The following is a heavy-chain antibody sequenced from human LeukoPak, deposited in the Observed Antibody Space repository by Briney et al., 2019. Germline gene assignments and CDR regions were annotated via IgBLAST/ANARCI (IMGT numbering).Heavy chain of an antibody. J-gene: IGHJ4*02. CDR1: GFTFSAYG. CDR3: AISNGWYLDY. Sequence: GGSLKLSCAASGFTFSAYGMHWVRQAPGKGLEWVAFIRYDGTNKYYADSVKGRFTISRDNSKNTLYLQMNSLRAEDTAVYYCAISNGWYLDYWGQGTLVTVSS. V-gene: IGHV3-30*02. D-gene: IGHD6-19*01. CDR2: IRYDGTNK.